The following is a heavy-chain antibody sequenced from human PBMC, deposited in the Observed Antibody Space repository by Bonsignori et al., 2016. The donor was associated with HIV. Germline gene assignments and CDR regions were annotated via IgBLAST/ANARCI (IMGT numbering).Heavy chain of an antibody. CDR3: ALLEYCSGGTCFEANYYMDV. J-gene: IGHJ6*03. D-gene: IGHD2-15*01. CDR1: GFSLDNYE. Sequence: GGSLRLSCEASGFSLDNYELTWVRQVPGKGLEWVSYISIFGNIIRHADSVKGRFTISRDNAKNSVDLHMNSLRAEDTAVYYCALLEYCSGGTCFEANYYMDVWGKGTAVTVSS. V-gene: IGHV3-48*03. CDR2: ISIFGNII.